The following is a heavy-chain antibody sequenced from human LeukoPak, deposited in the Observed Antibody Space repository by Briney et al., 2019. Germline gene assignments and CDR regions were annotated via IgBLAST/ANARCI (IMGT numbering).Heavy chain of an antibody. Sequence: GGSLRLSCAASGFTFSNYAMTWVRQAPGTGLEWVSGISDSGGSTYYADSVKGRFTISRDNSKNTLYLQMNSPRAEDTAVYYCAKSLSGGGYYFEYWGQGTLVTVSS. V-gene: IGHV3-23*01. CDR3: AKSLSGGGYYFEY. D-gene: IGHD3-10*01. CDR1: GFTFSNYA. J-gene: IGHJ4*02. CDR2: ISDSGGST.